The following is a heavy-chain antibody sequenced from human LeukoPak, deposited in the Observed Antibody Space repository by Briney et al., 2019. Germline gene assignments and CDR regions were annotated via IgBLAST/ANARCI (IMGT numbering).Heavy chain of an antibody. J-gene: IGHJ3*02. CDR2: ISAYNGNT. CDR1: GYTFTSYG. V-gene: IGHV1-18*01. Sequence: GASVKVSCKASGYTFTSYGISWVRQAPGQGLEWMGWISAYNGNTNYAQKLQGRVTMTTDTSTSTAYMELRSLRSDDTAVYYCARDLSLPGPRGAFDIWGQGTMVTVSS. CDR3: ARDLSLPGPRGAFDI.